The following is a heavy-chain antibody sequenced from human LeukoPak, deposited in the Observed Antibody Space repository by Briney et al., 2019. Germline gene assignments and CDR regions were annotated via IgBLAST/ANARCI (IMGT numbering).Heavy chain of an antibody. CDR2: IYPGDSDT. Sequence: GESLKTSCRSSGYSFTSYWIGWVRQMPGKGLEWMGIIYPGDSDTRYSPSFQGQVTISADKSISTAYLQWSSLKASDTAMYYCARYLDTAMVFDYWGQGTLVTVSS. CDR3: ARYLDTAMVFDY. D-gene: IGHD5-18*01. J-gene: IGHJ4*02. CDR1: GYSFTSYW. V-gene: IGHV5-51*01.